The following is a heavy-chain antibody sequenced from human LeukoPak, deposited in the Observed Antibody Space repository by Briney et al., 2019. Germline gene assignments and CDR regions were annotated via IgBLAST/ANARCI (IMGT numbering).Heavy chain of an antibody. V-gene: IGHV4-59*08. CDR1: GGSISSYY. Sequence: SETLSLACTVSGGSISSYYWSWIRQPPGKGLEWIGYIYYSGSTNYSPSLKSRVTISVDTSKNQFSLKLSSVTAADTAVYYCARQYGDFDYFDYWGQGTLVTVSS. J-gene: IGHJ4*02. CDR2: IYYSGST. CDR3: ARQYGDFDYFDY. D-gene: IGHD4-17*01.